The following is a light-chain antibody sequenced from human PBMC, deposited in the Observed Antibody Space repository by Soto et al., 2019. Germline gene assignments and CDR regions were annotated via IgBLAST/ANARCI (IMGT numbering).Light chain of an antibody. CDR3: CSYAGSYTSHV. V-gene: IGLV1-40*01. CDR1: SSNIGADYA. J-gene: IGLJ1*01. Sequence: QSVLTQPPSVSGAPGQRVTISCAGSSSNIGADYAVHWYQQLPGAAPKLLIRANTNRPSGVPDRFSASKSGNTASLSISGLQAEDEADYYCCSYAGSYTSHVFGTGTKLTVL. CDR2: ANT.